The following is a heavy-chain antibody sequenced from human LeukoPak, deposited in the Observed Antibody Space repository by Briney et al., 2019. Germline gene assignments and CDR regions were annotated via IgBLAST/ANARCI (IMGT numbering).Heavy chain of an antibody. V-gene: IGHV3-7*01. Sequence: GGCLRLSCAASGFTFSSYWMSWVRQAPGKGLEWVANIKQDGSEKYYVDSVKGRFTISRDNAKNSLYLQMNSLRAEDTAVYYCASPTSLYDSSGYYPDSWGQGTLVTVSS. J-gene: IGHJ4*02. CDR3: ASPTSLYDSSGYYPDS. CDR2: IKQDGSEK. CDR1: GFTFSSYW. D-gene: IGHD3-22*01.